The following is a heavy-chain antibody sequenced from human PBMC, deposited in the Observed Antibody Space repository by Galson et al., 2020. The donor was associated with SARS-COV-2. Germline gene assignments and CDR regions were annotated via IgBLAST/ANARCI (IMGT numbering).Heavy chain of an antibody. CDR3: ARGYSSGWYDPNFDY. CDR1: GGSISSYY. V-gene: IGHV4-59*01. Sequence: SETLSLTCTVSGGSISSYYWSWIRQPPGKGLEWIGYIYYSGSTNYNPSLKSRVTISVDTSKNQFSLKLSSVTAADTAVYYCARGYSSGWYDPNFDYWGQGTLVTVSS. D-gene: IGHD6-19*01. CDR2: IYYSGST. J-gene: IGHJ4*02.